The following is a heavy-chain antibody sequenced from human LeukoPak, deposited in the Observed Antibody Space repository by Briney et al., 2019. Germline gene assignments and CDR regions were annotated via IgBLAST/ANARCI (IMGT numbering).Heavy chain of an antibody. J-gene: IGHJ4*02. CDR3: ARHAREHYGTSWYDY. CDR1: GGSIGYYY. V-gene: IGHV4-59*08. CDR2: INYSGTT. Sequence: SETLSLTCTVSGGSIGYYYWSWIRQPPGKELEWIGYINYSGTTHYNPSLKSRVTISVDTSKNQFSLNLNSVTATDTAVFYCARHAREHYGTSWYDYWGQGALVTVSS. D-gene: IGHD6-13*01.